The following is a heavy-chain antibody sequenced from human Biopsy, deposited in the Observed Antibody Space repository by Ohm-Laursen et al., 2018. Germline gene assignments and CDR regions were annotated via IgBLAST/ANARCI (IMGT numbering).Heavy chain of an antibody. Sequence: SSVKVSCKASGGTFSSYAISWVRQAPGQGLEWMGGIIPIFGTANYAQKFQGRATITADESTSTAYMELTSLRSEDTAVYYCAATSTLYYYYYAMDVWDQGTTITVSS. J-gene: IGHJ6*02. CDR3: AATSTLYYYYYAMDV. CDR2: IIPIFGTA. CDR1: GGTFSSYA. V-gene: IGHV1-69*01.